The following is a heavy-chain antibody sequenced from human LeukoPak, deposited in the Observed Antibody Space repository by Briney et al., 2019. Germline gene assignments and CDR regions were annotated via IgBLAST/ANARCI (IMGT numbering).Heavy chain of an antibody. CDR3: ASLGYCSGGSCYSRSVLPDY. D-gene: IGHD2-15*01. CDR2: ISYDGSNK. CDR1: GFTFSSYA. Sequence: PGGSLRLSCAASGFTFSSYAMHWVRQAPGKGLEWVAVISYDGSNKYYADSVKGRFTISRDNSKNTLYLQMNSLRAEDTAVYYCASLGYCSGGSCYSRSVLPDYWGQGTLVTVSS. J-gene: IGHJ4*02. V-gene: IGHV3-30*04.